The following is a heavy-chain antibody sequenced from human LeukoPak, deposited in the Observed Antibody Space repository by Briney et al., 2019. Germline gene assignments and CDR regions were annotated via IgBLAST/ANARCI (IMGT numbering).Heavy chain of an antibody. CDR2: ISYDGSNK. V-gene: IGHV3-30*18. CDR1: GFTFSSYG. Sequence: GGSLRLSCAASGFTFSSYGMPWVRQAPGKGLEWVAVISYDGSNKYYADSVKGRFTISRDNSKNTLYLQMNSLRAEDTAVYYCAKDSYFQHWGQGTLVTVSS. J-gene: IGHJ1*01. CDR3: AKDSYFQH.